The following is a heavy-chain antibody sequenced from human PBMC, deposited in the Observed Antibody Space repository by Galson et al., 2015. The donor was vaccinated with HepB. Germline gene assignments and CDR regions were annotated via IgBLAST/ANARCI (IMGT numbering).Heavy chain of an antibody. CDR1: GGTFSSYA. CDR3: ARVSYDSDRIQSFDI. CDR2: IIPIFGTA. V-gene: IGHV1-69*13. J-gene: IGHJ3*02. D-gene: IGHD3-22*01. Sequence: SVKVSCKASGGTFSSYAISWVRQAPGQGLEWMGGIIPIFGTANYAQKFQGRVTITADESTSTAYMELSSLRSEDTAVYYCARVSYDSDRIQSFDIWGQGTMVTVSS.